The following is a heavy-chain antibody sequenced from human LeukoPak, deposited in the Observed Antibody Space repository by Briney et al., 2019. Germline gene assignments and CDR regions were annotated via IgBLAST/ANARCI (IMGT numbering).Heavy chain of an antibody. CDR2: IGTAGDT. V-gene: IGHV3-13*01. CDR3: ARGRYDILTDQYYFDY. J-gene: IGHJ4*02. Sequence: GGSLRLSCAASGFTFSSYDMHWVRQATGEGLEWVSAIGTAGDTYYPGSVKGRFTISRENAKNSLYLQMNSLRAGDTAVYYCARGRYDILTDQYYFDYWGQGTLVTVSS. CDR1: GFTFSSYD. D-gene: IGHD3-9*01.